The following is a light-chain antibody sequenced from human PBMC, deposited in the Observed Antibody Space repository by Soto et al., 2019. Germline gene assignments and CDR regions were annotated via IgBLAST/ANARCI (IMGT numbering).Light chain of an antibody. CDR3: QQFGSSPWT. V-gene: IGKV3-20*01. Sequence: EIVLTQSPGTLSLSPGERATLSCRASQSVNSKYLAWYQQKARQAPRLLIYGASSRATGIPDRVTGSGSGTDFTLTISRREPEDFVVYYCQQFGSSPWTVGQGTKVEVK. J-gene: IGKJ1*01. CDR2: GAS. CDR1: QSVNSKY.